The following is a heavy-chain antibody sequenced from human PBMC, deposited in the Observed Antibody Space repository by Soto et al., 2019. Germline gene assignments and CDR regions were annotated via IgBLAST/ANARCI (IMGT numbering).Heavy chain of an antibody. CDR1: GGTFSSYT. J-gene: IGHJ4*02. CDR2: IIPILGIA. D-gene: IGHD3-3*01. CDR3: ASPYDFWSGYPLVY. V-gene: IGHV1-69*02. Sequence: QVQLVQSGAEVKKPGSSVKVSCKASGGTFSSYTISWVRQAPGQGLEWMGRIIPILGIANYAQKFQGRVTITADKSTSTAYTELSSLRSEDTAVYYCASPYDFWSGYPLVYLGQGTLVTVSS.